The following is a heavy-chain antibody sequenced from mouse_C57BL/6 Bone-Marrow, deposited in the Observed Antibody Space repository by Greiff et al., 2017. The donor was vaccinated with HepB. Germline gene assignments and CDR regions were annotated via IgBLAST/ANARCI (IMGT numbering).Heavy chain of an antibody. CDR2: IHPNSGST. J-gene: IGHJ2*01. Sequence: QVQLQQPGAELVKPGASVKLSCKASGYTFTSYWMHWVKQSPGQGIEWIGMIHPNSGSTNYNEKFKSKATLTVDKSSSTAYMQLSSLTSEDSAVYYCAREDYGSSYYFDYWGQGTTLTVSS. V-gene: IGHV1-64*01. CDR1: GYTFTSYW. CDR3: AREDYGSSYYFDY. D-gene: IGHD1-1*01.